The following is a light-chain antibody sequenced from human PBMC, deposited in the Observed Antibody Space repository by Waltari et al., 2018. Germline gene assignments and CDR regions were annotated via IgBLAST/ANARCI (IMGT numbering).Light chain of an antibody. J-gene: IGLJ2*01. V-gene: IGLV2-23*02. CDR1: SSDVGTYNL. CDR3: CTYAGSTTPVV. Sequence: QSALTQPASVSGSPGQSITISCTGTSSDVGTYNLVSWYQQHPGKAPKLIIYEVTKRPSGVSNRFSGSKSGNTASLTISGLQAEDEADYYCCTYAGSTTPVVFGGGTTLTVL. CDR2: EVT.